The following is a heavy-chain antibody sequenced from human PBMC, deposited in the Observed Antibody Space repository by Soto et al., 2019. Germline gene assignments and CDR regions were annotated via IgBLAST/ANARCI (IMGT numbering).Heavy chain of an antibody. CDR3: ARGAEYYDNSGSSFDY. J-gene: IGHJ4*01. D-gene: IGHD3-22*01. Sequence: PSETLSLTCTVSGGSINSGDYYWNWIRQPPGKGLEWIGYIYYSGSTYYNPSLKSRVTISVDTSKNQFSLKLSSVTAADTAVYYCARGAEYYDNSGSSFDYWGHGTLVTVSS. CDR2: IYYSGST. CDR1: GGSINSGDYY. V-gene: IGHV4-30-4*01.